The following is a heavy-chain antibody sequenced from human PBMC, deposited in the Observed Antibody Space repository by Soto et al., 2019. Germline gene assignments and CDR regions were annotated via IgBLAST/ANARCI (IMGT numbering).Heavy chain of an antibody. J-gene: IGHJ5*02. Sequence: EVQLVESGGGLVQPGGSLRLSCAASGFTFSSYSMNWVRQAPGKGLEWVSYISSSSSTIYYADSVKGRFTISRDNAKNSLYLQMNSLRAEDTAVYYCARHPERIAGIGWFDPWGQGTLVTVPS. D-gene: IGHD6-13*01. CDR3: ARHPERIAGIGWFDP. CDR2: ISSSSSTI. CDR1: GFTFSSYS. V-gene: IGHV3-48*01.